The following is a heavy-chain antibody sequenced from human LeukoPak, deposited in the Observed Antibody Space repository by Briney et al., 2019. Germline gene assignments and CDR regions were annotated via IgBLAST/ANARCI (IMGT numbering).Heavy chain of an antibody. CDR2: IYYSGYS. D-gene: IGHD6-6*01. Sequence: PAETLSLTCTVSGGSITSYYWGWLRQPPGKGLEWIGYIYYSGYSNYNPSLKSRVSMSVDTSKNQFSLKLTSVTAADTAVYYCARADSSSGGGYHFDYWGQGTLVTVSS. V-gene: IGHV4-59*08. CDR3: ARADSSSGGGYHFDY. J-gene: IGHJ4*02. CDR1: GGSITSYY.